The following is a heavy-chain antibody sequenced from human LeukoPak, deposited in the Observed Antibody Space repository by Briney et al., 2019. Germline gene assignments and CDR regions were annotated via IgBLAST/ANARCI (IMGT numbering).Heavy chain of an antibody. V-gene: IGHV1-2*02. CDR3: ARDGNFDY. Sequence: ASVKVSCKASGHIFTAYYLHWARQAPGKGLEWMGWINPNSGDTSYAQKFQGRVTLTSDTSINTAYMELSSLRFDDTAVYYCARDGNFDYWGQGTLVTVSS. CDR2: INPNSGDT. D-gene: IGHD1-26*01. J-gene: IGHJ4*02. CDR1: GHIFTAYY.